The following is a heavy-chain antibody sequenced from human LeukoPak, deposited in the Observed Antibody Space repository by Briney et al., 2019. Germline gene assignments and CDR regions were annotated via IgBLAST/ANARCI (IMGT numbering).Heavy chain of an antibody. Sequence: GGSLRLSCAASGFTFSSYWMDWVRQAPGRGLVWVSGINSDGIMTRYAESVKGRFTISRDNAKNTLYLQMNSLRAEDTAVYYCARDLDYGGKSNFDYWGQGTLVTVSS. J-gene: IGHJ4*02. V-gene: IGHV3-74*01. CDR3: ARDLDYGGKSNFDY. D-gene: IGHD4-23*01. CDR1: GFTFSSYW. CDR2: INSDGIMT.